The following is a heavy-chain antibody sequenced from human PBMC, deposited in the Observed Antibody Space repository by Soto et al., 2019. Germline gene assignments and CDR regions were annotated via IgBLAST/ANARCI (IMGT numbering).Heavy chain of an antibody. V-gene: IGHV4-34*01. D-gene: IGHD3-16*01. CDR1: GGSFSGYY. Sequence: SETLSLTCAVYGGSFSGYYWSWIRQPPGKGLEWIGEINHSGSTNYNPSLKSRVTISVDTSKNQFSLKLSSVTAADTAVYYCARARIHYDYVWGSRRDYFDYWGQGTLVTVSS. J-gene: IGHJ4*02. CDR3: ARARIHYDYVWGSRRDYFDY. CDR2: INHSGST.